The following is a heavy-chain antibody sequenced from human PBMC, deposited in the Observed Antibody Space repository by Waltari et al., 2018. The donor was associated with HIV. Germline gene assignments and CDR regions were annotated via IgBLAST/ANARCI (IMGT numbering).Heavy chain of an antibody. J-gene: IGHJ4*02. Sequence: VQLVESGGRLVKPGGSLRLSCKVSGFMFSKSWMAWVRQAPGRGLEWIGHIKTRVDDETRDYSVSVKGRFTISRDDSKDMLFLQMNSLRIEDSGIYFCTTSHSFAGDHWGQGTLVIVSS. CDR2: IKTRVDDETR. CDR1: GFMFSKSW. D-gene: IGHD1-26*01. V-gene: IGHV3-15*05. CDR3: TTSHSFAGDH.